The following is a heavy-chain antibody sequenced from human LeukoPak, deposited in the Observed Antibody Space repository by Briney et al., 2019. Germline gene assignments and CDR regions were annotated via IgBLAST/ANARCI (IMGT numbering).Heavy chain of an antibody. V-gene: IGHV7-4-1*02. CDR2: INTNTGNP. CDR3: AGDPNHYYDSSGYYGDC. D-gene: IGHD3-22*01. Sequence: GASVKVSCKASGYTFTNYAMNWVRQAPGQGLEWMGWINTNTGNPTYAQGFTGRFVFSLDTSVSTAYLQISSLKAEDTAVYYCAGDPNHYYDSSGYYGDCWGQGTLVTVSS. J-gene: IGHJ4*02. CDR1: GYTFTNYA.